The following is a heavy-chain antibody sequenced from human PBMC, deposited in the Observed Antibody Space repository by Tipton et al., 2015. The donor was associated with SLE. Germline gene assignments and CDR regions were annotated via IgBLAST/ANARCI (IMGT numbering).Heavy chain of an antibody. D-gene: IGHD5-18*01. Sequence: TPSLTCAVYGGSFSDYYWSWIRQTPGEGLEWIGEINHTGGTNYNPSLESRVTMSVDTSKNQFSLKLSSVTAADTAMYYCARDSGHNSGYDYYYYGMDVWGQGTTVTVSS. CDR2: INHTGGT. V-gene: IGHV4-34*01. CDR1: GGSFSDYY. CDR3: ARDSGHNSGYDYYYYGMDV. J-gene: IGHJ6*02.